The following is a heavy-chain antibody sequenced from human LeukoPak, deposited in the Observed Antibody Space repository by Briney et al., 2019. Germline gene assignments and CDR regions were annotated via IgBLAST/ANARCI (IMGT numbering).Heavy chain of an antibody. CDR2: IYSSGST. Sequence: SETLSLTCTVSGGSISSGSYYWSWIRQPAGKGLEWIGRIYSSGSTNYNPSLKSRVTISVDTSKNQFSLKLSSVTAADTAVYYCARLIFYDILTGYYIDYWGQGTLVTVSS. V-gene: IGHV4-61*02. CDR1: GGSISSGSYY. J-gene: IGHJ4*02. CDR3: ARLIFYDILTGYYIDY. D-gene: IGHD3-9*01.